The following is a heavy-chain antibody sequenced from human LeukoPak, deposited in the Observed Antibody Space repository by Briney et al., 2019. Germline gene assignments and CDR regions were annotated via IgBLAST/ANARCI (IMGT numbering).Heavy chain of an antibody. CDR3: ARGGRDGYPYYYYYVDV. CDR2: IIPIFGTA. CDR1: GGTFSSYA. J-gene: IGHJ6*03. V-gene: IGHV1-69*05. Sequence: SVKVSCKASGGTFSSYAISWVRQAPGQGLEWMGRIIPIFGTANYAQKFQGRVTITTDESTSAAYMELSSLRSEDTAVYYCARGGRDGYPYYYYYVDVWGKGTTVTVSS. D-gene: IGHD5-24*01.